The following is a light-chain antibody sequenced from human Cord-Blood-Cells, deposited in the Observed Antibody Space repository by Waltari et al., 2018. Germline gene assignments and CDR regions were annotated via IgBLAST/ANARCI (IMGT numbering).Light chain of an antibody. CDR1: TGDVGGSTN. CDR3: SSYTSSSTWV. Sequence: SPLPQPPPVPGLPGRPPPLPCTGTTGDVGGSTNVSWYQQHPGKPPKLMSYDVSIRPSGVSNRFSGSKSGNTASLTISGLQAEDEADYYCSSYTSSSTWVFGGGTKLTVL. J-gene: IGLJ3*02. V-gene: IGLV2-14*03. CDR2: DVS.